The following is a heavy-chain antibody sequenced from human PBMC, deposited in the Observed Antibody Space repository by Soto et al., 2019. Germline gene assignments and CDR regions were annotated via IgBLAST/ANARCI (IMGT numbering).Heavy chain of an antibody. CDR1: GYSFMKYG. CDR2: ISPYSGYT. V-gene: IGHV1-18*01. Sequence: ASVKVSCKGFGYSFMKYGINWVRQAPGQGLEWVGWISPYSGYTHSAQKFHGRLTLTTDTAASTAYMELRILRSTDTALYYCAREASVLIPAAQPSRFDSWGQGTLVTVS. D-gene: IGHD2-2*01. CDR3: AREASVLIPAAQPSRFDS. J-gene: IGHJ4*02.